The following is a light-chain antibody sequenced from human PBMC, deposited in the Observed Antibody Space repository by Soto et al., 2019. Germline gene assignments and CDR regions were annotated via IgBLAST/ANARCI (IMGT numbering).Light chain of an antibody. V-gene: IGKV4-1*01. CDR3: QQSYSTPLT. CDR2: WAS. J-gene: IGKJ4*01. CDR1: QSILHSSNNKDF. Sequence: DIVMTQSPASLAVSLGERATINCKSSQSILHSSNNKDFLAWYQQRPGQPPKLLIYWASTRESGVPDRFSGSGSGTDFTLTVSSLQAEDVAVYYCQQSYSTPLTFGGWTKVEL.